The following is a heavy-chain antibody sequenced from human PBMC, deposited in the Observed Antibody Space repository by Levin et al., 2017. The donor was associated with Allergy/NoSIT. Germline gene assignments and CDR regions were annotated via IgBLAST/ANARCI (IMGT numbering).Heavy chain of an antibody. CDR2: IKQDGSEK. CDR3: ARGIPGYSYGSGMVY. V-gene: IGHV3-7*01. J-gene: IGHJ4*02. CDR1: GFTFSSYW. Sequence: HGESLKISCAASGFTFSSYWMSWVRQAPGKGLEWVANIKQDGSEKYYVDSVKGRFTISRDNAKNSLYLQMNSLRAEDTAVYYCARGIPGYSYGSGMVYWGQGTLVTVSS. D-gene: IGHD5-18*01.